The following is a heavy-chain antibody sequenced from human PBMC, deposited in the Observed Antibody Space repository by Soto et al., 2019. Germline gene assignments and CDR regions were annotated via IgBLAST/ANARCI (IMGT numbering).Heavy chain of an antibody. D-gene: IGHD1-20*01. CDR3: VRTACVINNCSYRGVR. V-gene: IGHV3-33*01. CDR1: GFDFKTYG. CDR2: IGFDGTNI. Sequence: QGQLVESGGGVVQPGRSLRLSCVASGFDFKTYGMHWVRQAPGKGLEWVAVIGFDGTNIHYSDSVRGRFSISRDNSENMVSLQMKSLRVEDTALYYCVRTACVINNCSYRGVRWGQGTLVTV. J-gene: IGHJ4*02.